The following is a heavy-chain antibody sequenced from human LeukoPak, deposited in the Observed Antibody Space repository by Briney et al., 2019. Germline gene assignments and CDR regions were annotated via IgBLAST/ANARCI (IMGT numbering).Heavy chain of an antibody. CDR3: ARNENSGWGYFDY. CDR2: IGGSNGIT. D-gene: IGHD5-12*01. Sequence: GGSLRLSCAAAGFTFNSYAMSWVRQAPGKGLEWVSVIGGSNGITFYVGSVKGRFTISRDNSKDTLYLQMNSLRAEDTAVYYCARNENSGWGYFDYWGQGTLVTVSS. V-gene: IGHV3-23*01. CDR1: GFTFNSYA. J-gene: IGHJ4*02.